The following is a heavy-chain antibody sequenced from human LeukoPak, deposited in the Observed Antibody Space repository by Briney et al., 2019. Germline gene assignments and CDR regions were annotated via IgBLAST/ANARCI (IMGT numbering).Heavy chain of an antibody. Sequence: KTSETLSLTCTVSGGSISGYYWSWIRQPPGKGLEWIGYVYYSGGTNYNPSLKSRVTISVDTSKNQFSLKLSSVTAADTAMFYCARYSDNWFDPWGQGTLVTVSS. V-gene: IGHV4-59*01. CDR1: GGSISGYY. D-gene: IGHD6-13*01. CDR3: ARYSDNWFDP. CDR2: VYYSGGT. J-gene: IGHJ5*02.